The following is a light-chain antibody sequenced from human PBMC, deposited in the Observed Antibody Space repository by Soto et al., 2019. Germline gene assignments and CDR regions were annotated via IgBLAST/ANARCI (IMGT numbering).Light chain of an antibody. V-gene: IGKV3-11*01. CDR1: QSVDNY. J-gene: IGKJ5*01. CDR3: QQRNNWPPEIT. CDR2: DAS. Sequence: EIVLTQSPATLSVSPGERATLASRDNQSVDNYLAWYQQKPGQAPRLLIYDASNRATGIPARFSGSGSGTDFTLTISSLEPEDFAVYYCQQRNNWPPEITFGQGTRLEIK.